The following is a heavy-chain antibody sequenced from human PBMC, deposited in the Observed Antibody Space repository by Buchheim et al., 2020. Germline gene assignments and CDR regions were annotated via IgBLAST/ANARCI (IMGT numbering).Heavy chain of an antibody. D-gene: IGHD3-10*01. J-gene: IGHJ4*02. CDR3: ARELGSTYYFDY. CDR2: INPGGEPI. CDR1: GYTFTRFY. Sequence: QVQLVQSGAEVKKPGASVRISCKASGYTFTRFYIHWFRQAPGQGLEWMGIINPGGEPITYELKFQGRVTMTRDTSTNTVYMELSSLRSEDTSMYYCARELGSTYYFDYWGQGTL. V-gene: IGHV1-46*03.